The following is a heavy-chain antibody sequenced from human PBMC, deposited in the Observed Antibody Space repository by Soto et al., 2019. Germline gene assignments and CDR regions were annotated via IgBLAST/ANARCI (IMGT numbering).Heavy chain of an antibody. D-gene: IGHD3-16*01. CDR3: ARSGHTFGGVV. J-gene: IGHJ4*02. CDR1: GASMSNYY. CDR2: VYYSGST. Sequence: QVQLQESGPGLVKPSETLSLTCTVSGASMSNYYGSWIRQPPGKGLEHIGYVYYSGSTNYNPALKGPVTISVDTSNNQFSLKLTSVTAAHTAIYYCARSGHTFGGVVWGQGILVTVSS. V-gene: IGHV4-59*01.